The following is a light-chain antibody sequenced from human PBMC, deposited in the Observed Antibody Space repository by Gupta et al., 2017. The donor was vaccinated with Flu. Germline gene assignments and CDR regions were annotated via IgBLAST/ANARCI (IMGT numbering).Light chain of an antibody. CDR3: QLSSA. CDR2: DTS. Sequence: VLTQSPATLSLSPGERATLSCRASQTIRNFLAWYQQKPGQAPRLLIYDTSNRATGIPGRFSGSGSGTDFIRTRSSLEPEDYEVYYCQLSSAFGGGTKVEIK. CDR1: QTIRNF. V-gene: IGKV3-11*01. J-gene: IGKJ4*01.